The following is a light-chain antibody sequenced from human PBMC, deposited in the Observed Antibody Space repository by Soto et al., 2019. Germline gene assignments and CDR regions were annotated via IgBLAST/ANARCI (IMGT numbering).Light chain of an antibody. CDR3: QQSYSTLIT. CDR2: AAS. V-gene: IGKV1-39*01. J-gene: IGKJ5*01. Sequence: DIQMTQSPSSLSASVGDRVPITFRASQSISSYLNWYQQKPGKAPKLLIYAASSLQSGVPSRFSGSGSGTDFTLTISSLQPEDFATYYCQQSYSTLITFGQGTRLEIK. CDR1: QSISSY.